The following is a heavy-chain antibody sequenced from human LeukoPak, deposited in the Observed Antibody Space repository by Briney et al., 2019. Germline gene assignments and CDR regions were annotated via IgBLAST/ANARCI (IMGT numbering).Heavy chain of an antibody. V-gene: IGHV4-38-2*01. D-gene: IGHD3-10*01. J-gene: IGHJ5*02. CDR1: SYSISSGYY. CDR2: IYHSGST. Sequence: PSETLSLTCAVSSYSISSGYYWGWIRQPPGKGLEWIGSIYHSGSTYYNPSLKSRVTISVDTSKSQFSLKLSSVTAADTAVYYCARARPPYGSGRIWFDPWGQGTLVTVSS. CDR3: ARARPPYGSGRIWFDP.